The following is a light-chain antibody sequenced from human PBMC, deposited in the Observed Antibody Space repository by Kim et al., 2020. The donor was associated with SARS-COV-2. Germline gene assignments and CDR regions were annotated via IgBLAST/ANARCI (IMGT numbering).Light chain of an antibody. CDR1: NSDVGGYVY. CDR2: DVT. V-gene: IGLV2-14*03. Sequence: SITISCTGVNSDVGGYVYVSWYQQRPGKAPKLIIYDVTIRPSGISDRFSGSRSGNMASLTISGLQAEDEADYYCSSYTSYNSLGVFAPGTKVTVL. CDR3: SSYTSYNSLGV. J-gene: IGLJ1*01.